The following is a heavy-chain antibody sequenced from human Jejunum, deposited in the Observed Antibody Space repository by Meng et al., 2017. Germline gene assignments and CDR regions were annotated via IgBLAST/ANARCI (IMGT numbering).Heavy chain of an antibody. CDR1: RCSISSGFYY. CDR2: ISYSGST. D-gene: IGHD3-10*01. CDR3: ARDRFSSGSSNWFDP. Sequence: LQQSSPGLLKPSQTLFLTFTVSRCSISSGFYYCNWIRQHPWKRLECIGYISYSGSTYSTASLKSRVTIELDTSKNEFSLNLSSVTVADTAVYYCARDRFSSGSSNWFDPWGQGTLVTVSS. V-gene: IGHV4-31*03. J-gene: IGHJ5*02.